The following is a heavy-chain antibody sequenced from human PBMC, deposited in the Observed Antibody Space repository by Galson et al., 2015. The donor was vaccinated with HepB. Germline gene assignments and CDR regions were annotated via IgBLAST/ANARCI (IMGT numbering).Heavy chain of an antibody. J-gene: IGHJ4*02. CDR2: ISDSGGST. D-gene: IGHD4-17*01. V-gene: IGHV3-23*01. Sequence: SLRLSCAASGFAFSNNAMTWVRQAPGEGLEWVSGISDSGGSTYCADSVKGRFIISRDNSKNRLYLQMNSLRAEDTAVYYCVALSYGEDYFDYWGQGTLVTVSS. CDR3: VALSYGEDYFDY. CDR1: GFAFSNNA.